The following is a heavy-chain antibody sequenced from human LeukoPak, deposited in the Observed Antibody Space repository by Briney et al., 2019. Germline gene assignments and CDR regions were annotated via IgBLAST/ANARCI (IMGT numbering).Heavy chain of an antibody. CDR3: AGDGYNSRRFFDY. V-gene: IGHV1-2*02. Sequence: ASVKVSCKASGYTFTGYYMHWVRQAPGQGLEWMGWINPNSGGSNYAQKFQGRVTMTSDTSINTAYMELSRPISDDTAVYYCAGDGYNSRRFFDYWGQGTLVTVSS. D-gene: IGHD5-24*01. CDR1: GYTFTGYY. J-gene: IGHJ4*02. CDR2: INPNSGGS.